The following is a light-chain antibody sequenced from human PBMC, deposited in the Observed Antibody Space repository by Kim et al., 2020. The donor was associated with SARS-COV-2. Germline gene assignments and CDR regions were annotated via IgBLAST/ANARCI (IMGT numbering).Light chain of an antibody. CDR3: QAWDRSPV. J-gene: IGLJ2*01. CDR2: QDT. CDR1: KLRDKW. Sequence: VSVSPGQTATITCSGDKLRDKWTSWYRRRPGQSPVLVIYQDTKRPSRIPERFSGSASGTTATLTISGAQTVDEAVYFCQAWDRSPVFGGGTQLTVL. V-gene: IGLV3-1*01.